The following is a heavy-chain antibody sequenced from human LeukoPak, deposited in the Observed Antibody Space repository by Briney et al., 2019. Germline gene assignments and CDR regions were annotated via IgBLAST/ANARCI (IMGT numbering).Heavy chain of an antibody. CDR2: ISSSSSYI. CDR1: GFTFSSYS. Sequence: PGGSLRLSCAASGFTFSSYSMNWVRQAPGKGLEWVSSISSSSSYIYYADSVKGRFTISRDNAKNSLYLQMNSLRAEDTAAYYCAKVGVLAGSKYFDYWGQGTLVTVSS. J-gene: IGHJ4*02. V-gene: IGHV3-21*01. CDR3: AKVGVLAGSKYFDY. D-gene: IGHD3-10*01.